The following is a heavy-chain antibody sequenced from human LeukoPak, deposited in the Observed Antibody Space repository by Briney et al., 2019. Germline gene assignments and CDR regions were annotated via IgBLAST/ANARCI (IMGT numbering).Heavy chain of an antibody. J-gene: IGHJ5*01. CDR2: IYYIGST. D-gene: IGHD6-13*01. CDR3: ARGTGGAAAADFDP. V-gene: IGHV4-31*03. CDR1: GGSIGSDGYY. Sequence: PSETLSLTCTVSGGSIGSDGYYWSWIRQHPGKGLEWIGAIYYIGSTYYNPSLKSRAIISVDTSKNHFSLKLTSVTAADTAVYYCARGTGGAAAADFDPWGQGTLVTVSS.